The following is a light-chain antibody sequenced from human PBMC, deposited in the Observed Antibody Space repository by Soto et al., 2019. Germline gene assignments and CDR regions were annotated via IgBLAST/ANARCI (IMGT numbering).Light chain of an antibody. CDR3: QSYDNSNMV. V-gene: IGLV6-57*04. Sequence: NFMLTQPHSVSESPGKTVTISCTRSSGSIASNYVQWYQQRPGSAPTTVIYEDNQRPSGVPDRFSGSIDSSSNSASLTISGLKTEDDADYYCQSYDNSNMVFGGGTKLTVL. CDR1: SGSIASNY. CDR2: EDN. J-gene: IGLJ2*01.